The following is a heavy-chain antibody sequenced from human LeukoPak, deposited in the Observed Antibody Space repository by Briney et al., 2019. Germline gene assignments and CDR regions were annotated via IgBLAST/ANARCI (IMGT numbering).Heavy chain of an antibody. CDR1: GFTFSSYW. Sequence: GGSLRLSCAASGFTFSSYWMSWVRQAPGKGLEWVANIKQDGSEKYYVDSVKGRFTISRDNAKNSLYLQMNSMRAEDTAVYYCARDQAWFGDGAYYYYYGMDVWGKGTTVTVSS. CDR3: ARDQAWFGDGAYYYYYGMDV. D-gene: IGHD3-10*01. J-gene: IGHJ6*04. CDR2: IKQDGSEK. V-gene: IGHV3-7*03.